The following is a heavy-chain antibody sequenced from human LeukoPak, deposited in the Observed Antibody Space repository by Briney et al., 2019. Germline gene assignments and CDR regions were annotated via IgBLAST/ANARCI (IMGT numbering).Heavy chain of an antibody. D-gene: IGHD6-13*01. V-gene: IGHV3-23*01. J-gene: IGHJ6*03. CDR3: AKDGSSSSWYNYYYYMDV. CDR2: ISASGGST. Sequence: GGSLRLSCAASGFTFSSYAMSWVRQAPGKGLEWVSTISASGGSTYYADSVKGRFTISRDNSKNTLYLQMNSLRAEDTAVYYCAKDGSSSSWYNYYYYMDVWGKGTTVTVSS. CDR1: GFTFSSYA.